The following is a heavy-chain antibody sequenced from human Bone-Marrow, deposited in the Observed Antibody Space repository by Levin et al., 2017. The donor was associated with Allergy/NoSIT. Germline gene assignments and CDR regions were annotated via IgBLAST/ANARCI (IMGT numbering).Heavy chain of an antibody. Sequence: PGGSLRLSCAASGFTFTSYGMHWVRQAPGKGLEWVAVIWYSGSRQYYGESVKGRFTISRDSSKNTLFLQMNNLTVEDTAVYFCARDIGYEATFYGLDVWGQGTTDTVSS. J-gene: IGHJ6*02. CDR1: GFTFTSYG. CDR2: IWYSGSRQ. CDR3: ARDIGYEATFYGLDV. D-gene: IGHD5-12*01. V-gene: IGHV3-33*01.